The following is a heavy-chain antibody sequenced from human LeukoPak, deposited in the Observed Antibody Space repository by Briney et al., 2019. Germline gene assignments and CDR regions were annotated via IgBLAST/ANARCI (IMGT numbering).Heavy chain of an antibody. D-gene: IGHD6-25*01. CDR1: GFTFSSYT. CDR2: IGTSSTTI. V-gene: IGHV3-48*01. Sequence: GGSLRLSCAASGFTFSSYTMNWVRQPPGKGLEWVSNIGTSSTTIYYADSVKGRFTISRDNAKNSLCLQMNSLRADDTAVYYCARFAAGGSYYYYMDVWGKGTTVTVSS. CDR3: ARFAAGGSYYYYMDV. J-gene: IGHJ6*03.